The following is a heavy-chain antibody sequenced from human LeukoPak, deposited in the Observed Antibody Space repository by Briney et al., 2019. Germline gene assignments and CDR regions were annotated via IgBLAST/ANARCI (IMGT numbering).Heavy chain of an antibody. CDR1: GFTFSSYG. CDR3: AKGGSDSSGYYSLYYYYHMDV. D-gene: IGHD3-22*01. J-gene: IGHJ6*03. Sequence: PGGSLRLSCAASGFTFSSYGMSWVRQAPGKGLEWVSAISPSGRNTYYADSVKGRFIISRDNSKNMLYLQMSSLRAEDTVVYYCAKGGSDSSGYYSLYYYYHMDVWGKGTTVTISS. V-gene: IGHV3-23*01. CDR2: ISPSGRNT.